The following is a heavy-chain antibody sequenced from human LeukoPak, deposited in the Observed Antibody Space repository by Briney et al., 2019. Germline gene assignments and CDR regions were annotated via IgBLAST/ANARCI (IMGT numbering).Heavy chain of an antibody. Sequence: GGSLRLSCAASGFTFSSYGMTWVRQAPGKGLEWVSAISDSGGNAYYADSVKGRFTISRDNSKNTLYLQMNSLRAEDTAVYYCAKDEDYYGSWGQGTLVTVSS. V-gene: IGHV3-23*01. CDR3: AKDEDYYGS. D-gene: IGHD3-10*01. CDR2: ISDSGGNA. CDR1: GFTFSSYG. J-gene: IGHJ5*02.